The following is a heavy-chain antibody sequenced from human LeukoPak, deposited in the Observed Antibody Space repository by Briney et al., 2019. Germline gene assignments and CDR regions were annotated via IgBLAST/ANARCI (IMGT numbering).Heavy chain of an antibody. J-gene: IGHJ4*02. V-gene: IGHV3-53*01. D-gene: IGHD5-12*01. CDR3: ARVGGYDLSFFDY. CDR2: IYSGGST. CDR1: GFTVSSNY. Sequence: GGSLRLSGAASGFTVSSNYMSGVRQAPGKGLEWVSVIYSGGSTYYADSVKGRFTISRDNSKNTLYLQMNSLSAEDTAVYYCARVGGYDLSFFDYWGQGTLVTVSS.